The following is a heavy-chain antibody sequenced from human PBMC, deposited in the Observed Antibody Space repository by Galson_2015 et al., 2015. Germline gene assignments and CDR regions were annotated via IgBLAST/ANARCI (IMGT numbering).Heavy chain of an antibody. CDR3: ARKEQSWGAFDI. V-gene: IGHV3-30-3*01. CDR2: ISYDGSNK. CDR1: GFTFSSYA. Sequence: SLRLSCAASGFTFSSYAMHWVRQAPGKGLEWVAVISYDGSNKYYADSVKGRFTISRDNSKNTLYLQMNSLRAEDTAVYYCARKEQSWGAFDIWGQGTMVTVSS. D-gene: IGHD3-16*01. J-gene: IGHJ3*02.